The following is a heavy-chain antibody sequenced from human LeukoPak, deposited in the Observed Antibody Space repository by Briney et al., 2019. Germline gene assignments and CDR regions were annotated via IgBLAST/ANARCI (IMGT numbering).Heavy chain of an antibody. CDR1: GGTFSSYA. Sequence: GASVKVSCKACGGTFSSYAISWVRQAPGQGLEWMGGIIPIFGTANYAQKFRGRVTITTDESTSTAYMELSSLRSEDTAVYYCARGYGGNSGDYFDYWGQGTLVTVSS. V-gene: IGHV1-69*05. CDR2: IIPIFGTA. D-gene: IGHD4-23*01. CDR3: ARGYGGNSGDYFDY. J-gene: IGHJ4*02.